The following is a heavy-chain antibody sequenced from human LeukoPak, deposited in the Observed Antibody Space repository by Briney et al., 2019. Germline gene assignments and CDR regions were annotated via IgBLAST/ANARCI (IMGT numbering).Heavy chain of an antibody. CDR1: GYSINDGYF. V-gene: IGHV4-38-2*02. CDR2: LHHPDNT. Sequence: SETLSLTCGVSGYSINDGYFWGWLRQPPGKGLEWIATLHHPDNTHYNPSLDSRVTISLDRSKNQFSLRLSSVTAADTAIYYCARERGHQLLPPTWTHTGIFDFWGQGSLVTVSS. D-gene: IGHD2-8*02. J-gene: IGHJ4*02. CDR3: ARERGHQLLPPTWTHTGIFDF.